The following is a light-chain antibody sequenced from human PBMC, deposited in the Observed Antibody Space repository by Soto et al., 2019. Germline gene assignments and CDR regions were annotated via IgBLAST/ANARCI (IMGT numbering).Light chain of an antibody. CDR3: QQYNNWLIT. Sequence: EIVMTQSPATLSVSPGESATLSCRASQSVSGNLAWYQQKPGQAPRLLIYGASTRATGIPARFSGSGSGTEFTLTISSLQSEDFALYYCQQYNNWLITFGQGTRLEIK. J-gene: IGKJ5*01. V-gene: IGKV3-15*01. CDR2: GAS. CDR1: QSVSGN.